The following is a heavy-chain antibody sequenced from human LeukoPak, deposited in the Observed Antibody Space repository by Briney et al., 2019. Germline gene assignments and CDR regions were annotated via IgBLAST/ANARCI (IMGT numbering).Heavy chain of an antibody. CDR3: ARDESLTGRDDAFDI. D-gene: IGHD3-16*01. V-gene: IGHV3-30*01. J-gene: IGHJ3*02. Sequence: GGSLRLSCAASGFTFSSYAMHWVRQAPGKGLEWVAVISYDGSNKYYADSVKGRFTISRDNSKNTLYLQMNSLRAEDTAVYYCARDESLTGRDDAFDIWGQGTMVTVSS. CDR2: ISYDGSNK. CDR1: GFTFSSYA.